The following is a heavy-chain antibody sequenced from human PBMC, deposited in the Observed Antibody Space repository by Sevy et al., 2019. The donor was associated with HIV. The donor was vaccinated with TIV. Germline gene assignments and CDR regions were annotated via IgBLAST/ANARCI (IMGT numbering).Heavy chain of an antibody. Sequence: GESLKISCKGSGYSFTSYWIAWVRQMPGKGLEWMGIIYPEDSDTRYSPSFQGKVTFSADKSINTAYLQWSSLKASDTAMYYCARPAGFYDTSGYSFIDSWGQGTLVTVSS. CDR1: GYSFTSYW. CDR2: IYPEDSDT. CDR3: ARPAGFYDTSGYSFIDS. D-gene: IGHD3-22*01. V-gene: IGHV5-51*01. J-gene: IGHJ4*02.